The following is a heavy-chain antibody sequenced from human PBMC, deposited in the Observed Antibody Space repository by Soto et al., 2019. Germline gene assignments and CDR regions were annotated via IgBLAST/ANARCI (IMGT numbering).Heavy chain of an antibody. J-gene: IGHJ6*02. CDR3: AREACSGGSCYSAVEYYYYGLGV. Sequence: QVQLVQSGAEVKKPGSSVKVSCKASGGTFSSYAISWERQAPGQGLEWMGGIIPIFGTANYAQTFQGRVTITAAESTSTDYMELRSLGSEDTAVYYCAREACSGGSCYSAVEYYYYGLGVWGQGTTVTVSS. CDR2: IIPIFGTA. CDR1: GGTFSSYA. V-gene: IGHV1-69*12. D-gene: IGHD2-15*01.